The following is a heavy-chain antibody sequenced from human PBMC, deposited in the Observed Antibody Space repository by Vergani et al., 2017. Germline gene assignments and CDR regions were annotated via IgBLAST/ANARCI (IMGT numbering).Heavy chain of an antibody. J-gene: IGHJ1*01. D-gene: IGHD6-19*01. V-gene: IGHV4-39*01. CDR3: TRHGRSGWAGYFQH. CDR1: GVSIGSNSYY. CDR2: IYYTGTT. Sequence: QLQLQESGPGLVKPSETLSLTCTVSGVSIGSNSYYWGWIRQPPGKGLEWIGTIYYTGTTYYNEAHKSRLTISVDTSKNQFSLNLTSVTAADTAVYYCTRHGRSGWAGYFQHWGQGTLVTPSS.